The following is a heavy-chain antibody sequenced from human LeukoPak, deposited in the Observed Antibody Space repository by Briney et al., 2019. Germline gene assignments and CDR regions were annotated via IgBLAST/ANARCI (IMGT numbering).Heavy chain of an antibody. CDR1: GFTFSSYW. J-gene: IGHJ4*02. D-gene: IGHD1-1*01. CDR2: IKQDGSEK. CDR3: ARDRVLDY. Sequence: GGSLRLSCAASGFTFSSYWVSWVRQAPGKGLEWVANIKQDGSEKYYVDSVKGRFTISRDNAKNSLYLQMNSLRAEDTAVYYCARDRVLDYWGQGTLVTVSS. V-gene: IGHV3-7*01.